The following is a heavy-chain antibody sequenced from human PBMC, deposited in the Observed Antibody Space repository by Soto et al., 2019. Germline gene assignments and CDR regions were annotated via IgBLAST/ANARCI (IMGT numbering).Heavy chain of an antibody. J-gene: IGHJ4*02. D-gene: IGHD3-16*01. V-gene: IGHV2-5*02. CDR2: IYWDDYK. CDR3: VHKGGGDRILDY. Sequence: QITLKESGPALVKPTQTLTLTCTFSGFSLSTSGVGVGWIRQPPGEALEWLALIYWDDYKHFSPSLESRLTNTKDTSKNQGVLTMTNNDPVDTATYYCVHKGGGDRILDYWGQGTLVTVSS. CDR1: GFSLSTSGVG.